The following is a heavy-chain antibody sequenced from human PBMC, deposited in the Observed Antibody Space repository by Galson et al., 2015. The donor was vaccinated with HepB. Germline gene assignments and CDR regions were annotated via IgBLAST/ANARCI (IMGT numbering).Heavy chain of an antibody. Sequence: SLRLSCAASGFTFSSYAMHWVRQAPGKGLEYVSAISSNGGSTYYADSVKGRFTISRDNSKNTLYLQMSSLRAEDTAVYYCVKGPPYSSSWYYFSNDAFDIWGQGTMVTVSS. V-gene: IGHV3-64D*06. J-gene: IGHJ3*02. D-gene: IGHD6-13*01. CDR1: GFTFSSYA. CDR3: VKGPPYSSSWYYFSNDAFDI. CDR2: ISSNGGST.